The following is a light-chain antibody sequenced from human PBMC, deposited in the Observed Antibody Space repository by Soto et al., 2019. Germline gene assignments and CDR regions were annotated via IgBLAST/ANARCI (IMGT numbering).Light chain of an antibody. J-gene: IGLJ1*01. V-gene: IGLV1-40*01. CDR3: QSYDSSLSGYV. Sequence: QSVLTQPPSVSGAPGQRVTISCTGSSSNIGAGYDVHWYQQLPGTAPKLLMYANSNRPSWVPDRFSGSKSGTSASLAITGLQAEDEADYYCQSYDSSLSGYVFGTGTKLTV. CDR2: ANS. CDR1: SSNIGAGYD.